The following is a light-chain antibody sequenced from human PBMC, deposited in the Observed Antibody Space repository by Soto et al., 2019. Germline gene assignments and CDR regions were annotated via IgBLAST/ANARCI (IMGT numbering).Light chain of an antibody. Sequence: DLVMTQSPLSLPVTLGQPASISCWSSQSLVYSDGITYLNWFQQRPGQSPRRLIYKVSKRDSGVQDTFSGSGEGHDFTVKISRVEAEDVGVYYYMKGTHWPPAFGRGTKVEI. CDR3: MKGTHWPPA. J-gene: IGKJ3*01. CDR1: QSLVYSDGITY. CDR2: KVS. V-gene: IGKV2-30*01.